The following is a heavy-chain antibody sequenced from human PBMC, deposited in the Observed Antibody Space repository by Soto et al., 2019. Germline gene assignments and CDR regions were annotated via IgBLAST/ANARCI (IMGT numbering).Heavy chain of an antibody. CDR3: ARRGSGSNSDF. J-gene: IGHJ4*02. CDR1: GYAFTSNS. CDR2: INPNADTP. Sequence: QVHLVQSGAEVRKPGASVKVSCRASGYAFTSNSMQWVRQAPGQGLEWVGIINPNADTPTYAQKFQGRVTMTRDTSTSTVYMELTSLRSEDTAVYYCARRGSGSNSDFWGQGTLVTVSS. V-gene: IGHV1-46*03. D-gene: IGHD3-10*01.